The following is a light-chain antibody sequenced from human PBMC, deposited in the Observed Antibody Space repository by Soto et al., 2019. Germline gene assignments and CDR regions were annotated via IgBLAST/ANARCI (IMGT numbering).Light chain of an antibody. Sequence: QSALTQPPSASGAPGQSVTISCTGTSSDVGGYNYVSWYQQHPGKAPKLMIYEVSKRPSGVPDRFSGSKSGNTASLTVSGLQAEDEADYYFSSYAGRNQYAFGTGTKVTVL. CDR2: EVS. CDR3: SSYAGRNQYA. V-gene: IGLV2-8*01. J-gene: IGLJ1*01. CDR1: SSDVGGYNY.